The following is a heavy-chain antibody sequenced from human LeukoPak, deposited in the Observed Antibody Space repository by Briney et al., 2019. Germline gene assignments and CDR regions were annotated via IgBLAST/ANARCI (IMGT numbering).Heavy chain of an antibody. V-gene: IGHV3-30*04. CDR1: GFTFSSYA. Sequence: PGGSLRLSCAASGFTFSSYAMHWVRQAPGKGLEWVAVISYDGSNKYYADSVKGRFTISRDNSKNTLYLQMNSLRAEDAAVYYCASTRPYDYVWGSYRGWGQKPFDYWGQGTLVTVSS. J-gene: IGHJ4*02. D-gene: IGHD3-16*02. CDR3: ASTRPYDYVWGSYRGWGQKPFDY. CDR2: ISYDGSNK.